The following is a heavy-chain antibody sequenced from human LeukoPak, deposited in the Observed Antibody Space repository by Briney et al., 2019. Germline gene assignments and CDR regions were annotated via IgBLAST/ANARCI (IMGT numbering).Heavy chain of an antibody. CDR1: GFTFNKAW. CDR3: TTNPYDFWSSQGF. D-gene: IGHD3-3*01. J-gene: IGHJ3*01. CDR2: IESITNGGTT. Sequence: GGSLRLSCAASGFTFNKAWMSWVRQAPGKGLEWVGRIESITNGGTTDYAAPVKGRFTISRDDSKNTVYLQMNSLNSEDTAVYYCTTNPYDFWSSQGFWGQGSMVTVSS. V-gene: IGHV3-15*04.